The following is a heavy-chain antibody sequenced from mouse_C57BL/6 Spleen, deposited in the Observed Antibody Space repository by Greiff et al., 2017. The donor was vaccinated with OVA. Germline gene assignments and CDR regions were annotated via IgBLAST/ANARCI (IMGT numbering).Heavy chain of an antibody. CDR2: IWRGGST. V-gene: IGHV2-5*01. CDR1: GFSLTSYG. D-gene: IGHD2-4*01. Sequence: VQLQESGPGLVQPSQSLSITCTVSGFSLTSYGVHWVRQSPGKGLEWLGVIWRGGSTDYNAAFMSRLSITKDNSKSQVFFKMNSLQADDTAIYYCVGVYYDNDGFAYWGQGTLVTVSA. CDR3: VGVYYDNDGFAY. J-gene: IGHJ3*01.